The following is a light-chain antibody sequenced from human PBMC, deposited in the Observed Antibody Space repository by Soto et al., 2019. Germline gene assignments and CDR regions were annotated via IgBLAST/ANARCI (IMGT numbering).Light chain of an antibody. J-gene: IGKJ5*01. V-gene: IGKV3-11*01. Sequence: EIVLTQSPATLSLSPGERATLSCRASQSVSSYLAWYQQKPGQAPRLLIYDASNRATGIPARFSGSGSGTDFTPTISSLEPEDFAVYYLQQRSNWPPVTFGQGTRLEIK. CDR3: QQRSNWPPVT. CDR1: QSVSSY. CDR2: DAS.